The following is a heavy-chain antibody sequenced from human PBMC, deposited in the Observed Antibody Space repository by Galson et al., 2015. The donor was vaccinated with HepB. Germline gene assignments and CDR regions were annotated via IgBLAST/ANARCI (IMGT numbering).Heavy chain of an antibody. V-gene: IGHV3-66*02. CDR3: TVGFFSSTNY. D-gene: IGHD3-3*01. CDR1: GVRFGSYG. J-gene: IGHJ4*02. CDR2: IYSSGST. Sequence: SLRLSCAASGVRFGSYGMHWVRQAPGKGLEWVSVIYSSGSTYYAASVEGRFTISRDDSRNTLYLQMDSLKPEDTAVYYCTVGFFSSTNYWGQGAQVTVSS.